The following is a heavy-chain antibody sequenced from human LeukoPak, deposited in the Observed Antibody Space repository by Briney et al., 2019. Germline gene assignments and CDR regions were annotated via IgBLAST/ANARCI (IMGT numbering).Heavy chain of an antibody. CDR3: ARPRGRGSSRCNNFDY. D-gene: IGHD2-2*01. V-gene: IGHV3-7*01. CDR2: IKQDGSEK. Sequence: PGGSLRLSCAASGFTFSSYWMSWVRQAPGKGLEWVANIKQDGSEKYYVDSVKGRFTISRDNAKNSLYLQMNRLRAEDTAVYYCARPRGRGSSRCNNFDYWGQGTLVTVSS. J-gene: IGHJ4*02. CDR1: GFTFSSYW.